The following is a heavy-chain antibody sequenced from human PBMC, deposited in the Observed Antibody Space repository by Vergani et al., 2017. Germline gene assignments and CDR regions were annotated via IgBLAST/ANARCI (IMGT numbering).Heavy chain of an antibody. CDR3: VRXASDSHCSSTNCATGFYQFMDV. V-gene: IGHV5-51*03. D-gene: IGHD2-2*01. CDR1: GYIFTSYW. CDR2: IYPGDSDT. Sequence: EVQLVQSIAEVKRPGESLRISCQASGYIFTSYWIGWVRQLPGQGLEWMGIIYPGDSDTRYSPSFQGQVTISADKSINTSYLQWSSLKASYIATYYCVRXASDSHCSSTNCATGFYQFMDVWGNGTAVTVSS. J-gene: IGHJ6*03.